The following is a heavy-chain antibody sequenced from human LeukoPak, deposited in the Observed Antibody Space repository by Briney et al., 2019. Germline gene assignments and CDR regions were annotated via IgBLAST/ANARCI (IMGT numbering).Heavy chain of an antibody. D-gene: IGHD2-2*01. CDR2: INGDGSWT. Sequence: GGSLRLSCAASGNYWIHWVRQAPGKGLVWVSHINGDGSWTTYADSVKGRFTISKDNAKNTVYLQMNNLRAEDTAVYYCVSFYETYWGRGTLVTVSS. V-gene: IGHV3-74*01. CDR1: GNYW. J-gene: IGHJ4*02. CDR3: VSFYETY.